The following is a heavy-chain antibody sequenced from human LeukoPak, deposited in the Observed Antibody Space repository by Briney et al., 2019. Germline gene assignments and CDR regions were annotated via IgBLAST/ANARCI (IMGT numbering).Heavy chain of an antibody. V-gene: IGHV3-73*01. D-gene: IGHD5-24*01. Sequence: PGGSLRLSCAASGFTFSGFSLHWVRQASGKGLEWAGRIRNKANNYATTYAASVRGRFTISRDDSKNTAYLQMNSLKTEDTALYYCATSSNAYNDHWGQGTLVTVSS. CDR1: GFTFSGFS. CDR3: ATSSNAYNDH. CDR2: IRNKANNYAT. J-gene: IGHJ4*02.